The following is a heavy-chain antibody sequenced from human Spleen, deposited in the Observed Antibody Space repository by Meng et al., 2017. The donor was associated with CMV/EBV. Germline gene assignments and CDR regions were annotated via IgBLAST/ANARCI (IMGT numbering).Heavy chain of an antibody. J-gene: IGHJ6*02. D-gene: IGHD3-3*01. Sequence: SETLSLTCTVSGGSISSGGYYWSWIRQHPGKGLEWIGYIYYSGSTYYNPSLKRRVTISVDTSKNQFSLKLSSVTAADTAVYYCARAAGQYDFWSGYMNGRGMDVWGQGTTVTVSS. CDR3: ARAAGQYDFWSGYMNGRGMDV. CDR1: GGSISSGGYY. V-gene: IGHV4-31*03. CDR2: IYYSGST.